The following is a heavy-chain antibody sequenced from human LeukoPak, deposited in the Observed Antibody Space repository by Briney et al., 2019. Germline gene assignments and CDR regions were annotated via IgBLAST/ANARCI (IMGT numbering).Heavy chain of an antibody. CDR3: ARDSGHWYFDL. Sequence: GGSLRLSCAASGFTFSRYWMHWVRHAPGKGLVWVSRINSDGGSTSYADSVKGRFTISRDNAKNTLYLRMNSLRAEDTAVYYCARDSGHWYFDLWGRGTLVTVSS. J-gene: IGHJ2*01. CDR2: INSDGGST. V-gene: IGHV3-74*01. CDR1: GFTFSRYW. D-gene: IGHD6-19*01.